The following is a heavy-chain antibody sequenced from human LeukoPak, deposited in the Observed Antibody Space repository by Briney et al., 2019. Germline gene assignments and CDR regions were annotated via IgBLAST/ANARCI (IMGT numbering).Heavy chain of an antibody. J-gene: IGHJ4*02. Sequence: ASLTVSCKASGYTFTGYYMHWVRQAPGQGLEWMGWINPNSGGTNYAQKFQGRVTMTRDTSISTAYMELSRLRSDDTAVYYCARGIAAAAPFDYWGQGTLVTVSS. CDR2: INPNSGGT. CDR1: GYTFTGYY. V-gene: IGHV1-2*02. D-gene: IGHD6-13*01. CDR3: ARGIAAAAPFDY.